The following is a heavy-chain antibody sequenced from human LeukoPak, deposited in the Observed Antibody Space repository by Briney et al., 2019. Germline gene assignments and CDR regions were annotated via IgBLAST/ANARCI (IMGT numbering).Heavy chain of an antibody. Sequence: SETLSLTCTVSGGYISNYYWSWIRQPPGKGLEWIGYIHYSGSTDYNPSLKSRVTISEDTSKNQFSLKLTSVTAADTAVYYCARNPSLTRVGIWGQGTMVTVSS. V-gene: IGHV4-59*01. J-gene: IGHJ3*02. CDR3: ARNPSLTRVGI. CDR2: IHYSGST. CDR1: GGYISNYY.